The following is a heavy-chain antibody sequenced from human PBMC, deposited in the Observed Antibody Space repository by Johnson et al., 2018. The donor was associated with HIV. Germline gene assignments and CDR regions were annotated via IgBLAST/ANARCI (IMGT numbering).Heavy chain of an antibody. J-gene: IGHJ3*02. V-gene: IGHV3-30-3*01. CDR1: RFTFSSYA. CDR2: ISYDGSNK. CDR3: ARVELELGAFEI. D-gene: IGHD1-7*01. Sequence: QVQLVESGGGVVQPGRSLRLSCVASRFTFSSYAMHWVRQAPGKGLEWVAVISYDGSNKYYADSVKGRFTISRDNSKNTLYLQMNGLRSEDTAVYYCARVELELGAFEIWGQGTMVTVSS.